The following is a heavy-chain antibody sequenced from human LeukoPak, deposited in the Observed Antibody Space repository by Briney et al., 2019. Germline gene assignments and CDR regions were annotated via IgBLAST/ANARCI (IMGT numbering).Heavy chain of an antibody. CDR1: GGSFSGYY. D-gene: IGHD6-19*01. CDR2: INHSGST. J-gene: IGHJ4*02. Sequence: SETLSLTYAVYGGSFSGYYWSWIRQPPGKGLEWIGEINHSGSTNYNPSLKSRVTISVDTSKNQFSLKLSSVTAADTAVYYCARGEVAVAGTDFDYWGQGTLVTVSS. CDR3: ARGEVAVAGTDFDY. V-gene: IGHV4-34*01.